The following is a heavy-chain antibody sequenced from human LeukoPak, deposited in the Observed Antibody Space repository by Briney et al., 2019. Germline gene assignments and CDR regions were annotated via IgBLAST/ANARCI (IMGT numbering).Heavy chain of an antibody. Sequence: PSETLSLTCAVYGGSFSGYYWSWIRQPPGKGLEWIREINHSGSTNYNPSLKSRVTISVDTSKNQFSLKLSSVTAADTAVYYCASLSMIVVPEYYFDYWGQGTLVTVSS. J-gene: IGHJ4*02. CDR1: GGSFSGYY. D-gene: IGHD3-22*01. CDR2: INHSGST. CDR3: ASLSMIVVPEYYFDY. V-gene: IGHV4-34*01.